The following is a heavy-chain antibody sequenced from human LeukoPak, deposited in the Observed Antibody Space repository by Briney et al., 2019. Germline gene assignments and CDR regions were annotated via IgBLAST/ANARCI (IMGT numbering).Heavy chain of an antibody. CDR1: GIAFDKNA. V-gene: IGHV3-23*01. CDR2: ISHSGGAT. CDR3: ARDYYCSTSNCYWFDP. D-gene: IGHD2-2*01. Sequence: GGSLRLSCAAFGIAFDKNAMSWVRQAPGKGLEWVSTISHSGGATHYADSVKGRFTISRDNSKNTVSLQMSSLRVEDTAVYYCARDYYCSTSNCYWFDPWGQGTLVTVSS. J-gene: IGHJ5*02.